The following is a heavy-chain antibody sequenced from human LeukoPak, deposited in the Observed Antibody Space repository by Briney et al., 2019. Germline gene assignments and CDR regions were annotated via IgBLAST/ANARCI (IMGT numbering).Heavy chain of an antibody. D-gene: IGHD6-19*01. J-gene: IGHJ4*02. Sequence: GGSLRLSCEASGFTFSNFAMNWVRQAPGKGLEFVSVISTNGDRTYYADSVKGRFTISRDNSKNTLYLQMGSLRADDMAVYYCARGVAISSSGWYDTFDYWGQGALVTISS. CDR3: ARGVAISSSGWYDTFDY. CDR2: ISTNGDRT. V-gene: IGHV3-64*02. CDR1: GFTFSNFA.